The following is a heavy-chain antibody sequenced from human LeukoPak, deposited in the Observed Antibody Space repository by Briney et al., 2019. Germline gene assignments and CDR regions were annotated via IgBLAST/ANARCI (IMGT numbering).Heavy chain of an antibody. CDR2: ISSSSSTI. V-gene: IGHV3-48*01. CDR3: ASSLGGYYDFWCGYSENDAFDI. D-gene: IGHD3-3*01. J-gene: IGHJ3*02. CDR1: GFTFSSYS. Sequence: GGSLRLSCAASGFTFSSYSMNWVRQAPGKGLEWVSYISSSSSTIYYADSVKGRFTISRDNAKNSLYLQMNSLRAEDTAVYYCASSLGGYYDFWCGYSENDAFDIWGQGTMVTVSS.